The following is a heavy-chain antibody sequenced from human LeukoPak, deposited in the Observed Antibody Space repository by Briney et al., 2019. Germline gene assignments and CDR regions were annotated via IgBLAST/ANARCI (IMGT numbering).Heavy chain of an antibody. Sequence: GGSLRLSCAASGFTVSSNYMSWVRQAPGKGLEWVSVIYSGGGTYYADSVKGRFTISRDNSKNTLYLQMNSLRAEDTAVYYCARDEIGYCSGGSCAALDYWGQGTLVTVSS. J-gene: IGHJ4*02. V-gene: IGHV3-53*01. D-gene: IGHD2-15*01. CDR2: IYSGGGT. CDR3: ARDEIGYCSGGSCAALDY. CDR1: GFTVSSNY.